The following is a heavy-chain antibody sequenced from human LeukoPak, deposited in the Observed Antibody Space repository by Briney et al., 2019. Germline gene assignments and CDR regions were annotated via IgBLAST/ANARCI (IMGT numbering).Heavy chain of an antibody. D-gene: IGHD3-22*01. V-gene: IGHV4-34*01. CDR2: INHSGST. CDR3: ARPSGYYDSSDAFDI. J-gene: IGHJ3*02. Sequence: SETLSLTCAVYGGSFSGYYWSWIRQPPGKGLEWIGEINHSGSTNYNPSLKSRVTISVDTSKNQFSLKLSSVTAADTAVYYCARPSGYYDSSDAFDIWGQGTMVTVPS. CDR1: GGSFSGYY.